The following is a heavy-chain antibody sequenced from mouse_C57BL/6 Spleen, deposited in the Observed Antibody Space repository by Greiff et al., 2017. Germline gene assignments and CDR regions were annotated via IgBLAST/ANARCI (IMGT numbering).Heavy chain of an antibody. CDR1: GFTFSDYG. J-gene: IGHJ1*03. Sequence: EVKVEESGGGLVQPGGSLKLSCAASGFTFSDYGMAWVRQAPRKGPGWVAFISNLAYSIYYADTVTGPFTISRENAKNTLYLEMSSLRSEDTAMYYCARRVYGSSLWYFDVWGTGTTVTVSS. V-gene: IGHV5-15*04. CDR2: ISNLAYSI. D-gene: IGHD1-1*01. CDR3: ARRVYGSSLWYFDV.